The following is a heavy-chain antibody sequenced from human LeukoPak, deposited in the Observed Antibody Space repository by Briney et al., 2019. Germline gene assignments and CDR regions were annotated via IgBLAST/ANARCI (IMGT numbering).Heavy chain of an antibody. V-gene: IGHV3-9*03. Sequence: GRSLRLSCAASGFTFDDYAMHWVRQAPGKGLGWVSGISWNSGSIGYADSVKGRFTISRDNAKNSLYLQMNSLRAEDMALYYCAKANYDILTGYIDYWGQGTLVTVSS. J-gene: IGHJ4*02. CDR3: AKANYDILTGYIDY. CDR1: GFTFDDYA. D-gene: IGHD3-9*01. CDR2: ISWNSGSI.